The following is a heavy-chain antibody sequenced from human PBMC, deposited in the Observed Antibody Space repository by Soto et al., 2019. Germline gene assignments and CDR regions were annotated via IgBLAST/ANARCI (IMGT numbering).Heavy chain of an antibody. CDR3: AKESEFGVRPTLVGY. D-gene: IGHD3-10*01. CDR1: GFTFSSYA. CDR2: ISGSGGST. V-gene: IGHV3-23*01. J-gene: IGHJ4*02. Sequence: PGRSLRLSCAASGFTFSSYAMSWVRQAPGKGLEWVSAISGSGGSTYYADSVKGRFTISRDNSKNTLYLQMNSLRAEDTAVYYCAKESEFGVRPTLVGYLGQGTLVTISS.